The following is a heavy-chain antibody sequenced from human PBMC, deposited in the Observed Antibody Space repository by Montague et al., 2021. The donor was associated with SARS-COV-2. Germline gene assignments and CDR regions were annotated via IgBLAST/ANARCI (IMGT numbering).Heavy chain of an antibody. D-gene: IGHD3-10*01. V-gene: IGHV4-34*01. CDR3: ARGARQGYGFRLGSFDY. J-gene: IGHJ4*02. Sequence: SETLSLTCAVYGGSFSGYSWNWIRQPPGKGLEWIGEINHGGSTXXXPSXXXRVTMSVDTSKNQFSLNLSSVTAADTAVYYCARGARQGYGFRLGSFDYWGQGTLVTVSS. CDR1: GGSFSGYS. CDR2: INHGGST.